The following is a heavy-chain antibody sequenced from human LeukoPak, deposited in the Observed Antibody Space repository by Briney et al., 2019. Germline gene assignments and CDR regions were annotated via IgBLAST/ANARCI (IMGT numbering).Heavy chain of an antibody. V-gene: IGHV3-23*01. CDR2: ISSGGST. CDR1: GFTVSTYA. Sequence: GWSLRLSCAASGFTVSTYAMSWVRQAPGKGLEWVSAISSGGSTYYADSVKGRFTISRDNSKNTLYLQMHSLRAEDTAVYYCVRKASYYDSSEDGYFDLWGRGTLVTVSS. CDR3: VRKASYYDSSEDGYFDL. D-gene: IGHD3-22*01. J-gene: IGHJ2*01.